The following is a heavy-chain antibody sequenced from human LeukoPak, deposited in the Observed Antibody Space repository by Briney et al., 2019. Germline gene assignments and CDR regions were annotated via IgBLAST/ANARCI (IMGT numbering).Heavy chain of an antibody. D-gene: IGHD3-10*01. CDR2: ISSDGSNK. V-gene: IGHV3-30*18. Sequence: GGSLRLSFAAPGFTFSNYGMHWVRRAPGKGLEWVAVISSDGSNKYYADSVKGRFTISRDNSKNTLFLQMNSLRAEDTAVYYCAKDGLWFGDLTYFDYWGQGTLVTVSS. CDR3: AKDGLWFGDLTYFDY. J-gene: IGHJ4*02. CDR1: GFTFSNYG.